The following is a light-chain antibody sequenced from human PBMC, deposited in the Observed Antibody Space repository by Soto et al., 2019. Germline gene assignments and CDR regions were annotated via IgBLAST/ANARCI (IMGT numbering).Light chain of an antibody. J-gene: IGLJ2*01. CDR2: RNN. CDR1: NSNIGSNY. V-gene: IGLV1-47*01. Sequence: QSVLTQPPSASGTPGQRVTISCSGGNSNIGSNYVYWYQQLPGTAPKVLISRNNQRPSGGPDRFSGSKSGTSASLAISGLRSEDEADYYCAAWDDSLSALVFGGGTKLTVL. CDR3: AAWDDSLSALV.